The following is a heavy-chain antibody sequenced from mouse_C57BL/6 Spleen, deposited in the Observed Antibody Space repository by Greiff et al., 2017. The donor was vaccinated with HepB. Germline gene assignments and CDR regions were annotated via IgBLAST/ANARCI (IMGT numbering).Heavy chain of an antibody. CDR1: GYAFSSSW. CDR3: AREWREYFDV. D-gene: IGHD1-3*01. Sequence: VQVKQSGPELVKPGASVKISCKASGYAFSSSWMNWVKQRPGKGLEWIGRIYPGDGDTNYNGKFKGKATLTADKSSSTAYMQLSSLTSEDSAVYFCAREWREYFDVWGTGTTVTVSS. J-gene: IGHJ1*03. CDR2: IYPGDGDT. V-gene: IGHV1-82*01.